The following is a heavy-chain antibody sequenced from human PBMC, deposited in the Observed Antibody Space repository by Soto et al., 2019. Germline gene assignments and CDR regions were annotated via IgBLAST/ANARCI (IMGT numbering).Heavy chain of an antibody. CDR1: GFTFSSSF. CDR2: INQDGGGT. CDR3: ARYFRGSGRYFFDY. V-gene: IGHV3-7*03. J-gene: IGHJ4*02. Sequence: GGSLRLSCVAAGFTFSSSFMGWVRQAPGKGLEWVANINQDGGGTYYVDSVQGRFTISRDNAKDSLFLQLNSLRGEDTAVYYCARYFRGSGRYFFDYWGQGTLVTVSS. D-gene: IGHD6-19*01.